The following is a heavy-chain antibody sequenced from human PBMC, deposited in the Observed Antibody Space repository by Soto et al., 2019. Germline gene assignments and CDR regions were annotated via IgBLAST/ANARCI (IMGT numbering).Heavy chain of an antibody. Sequence: SEALSLTCTVPGGSMINFYWRWIRQPPGKGLEWIGYVYYNGNTNYSPHLKSRVTMSVDTSKNQFSLKVRSVTAADTAVYYCARALRGDYWGRGTLVTVSS. D-gene: IGHD3-10*01. CDR1: GGSMINFY. V-gene: IGHV4-59*01. CDR2: VYYNGNT. CDR3: ARALRGDY. J-gene: IGHJ4*02.